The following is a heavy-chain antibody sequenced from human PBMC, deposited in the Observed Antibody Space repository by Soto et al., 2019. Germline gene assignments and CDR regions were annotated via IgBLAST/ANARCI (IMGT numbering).Heavy chain of an antibody. CDR3: ARGGYYFYMDV. CDR2: IHHSGIN. V-gene: IGHV4-4*02. Sequence: QVQLQESGPGLVKPSETLSLTCAVSGGSISISYWCSWVLQTPGKGLEWIGQIHHSGINNYSPSLTSRVTIPVDKSKNHFSLKMNSVTTADTAVYYCARGGYYFYMDVWGKGTTVTVSS. CDR1: GGSISISYW. J-gene: IGHJ6*03. D-gene: IGHD1-26*01.